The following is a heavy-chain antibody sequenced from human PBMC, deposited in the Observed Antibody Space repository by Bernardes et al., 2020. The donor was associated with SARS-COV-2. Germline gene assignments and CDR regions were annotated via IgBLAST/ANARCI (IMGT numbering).Heavy chain of an antibody. CDR3: AKDSIGVAATDY. Sequence: GGSLRLSCAASGFTFSSYALTWVRQAPGKGLEWISAISATGGGTYYADSVKGRFTISRDNSKNTLYLQMNGLRAEDTAVYYCAKDSIGVAATDYWSQGTL. J-gene: IGHJ4*02. D-gene: IGHD6-19*01. CDR2: ISATGGGT. V-gene: IGHV3-23*01. CDR1: GFTFSSYA.